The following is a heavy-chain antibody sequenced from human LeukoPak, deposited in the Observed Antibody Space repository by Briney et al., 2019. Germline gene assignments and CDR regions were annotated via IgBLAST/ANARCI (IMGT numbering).Heavy chain of an antibody. J-gene: IGHJ4*02. Sequence: SETLSLTCAVYGGSFSGYYWSWIRQPPGKGLEWIGEINHSGSTNYNPSLKSRVTISVDTSKNQFSLKLSSVTAADTAVYYCARAGEQQLGPTDYWGQGTLVTVSS. CDR3: ARAGEQQLGPTDY. V-gene: IGHV4-34*01. CDR2: INHSGST. CDR1: GGSFSGYY. D-gene: IGHD6-13*01.